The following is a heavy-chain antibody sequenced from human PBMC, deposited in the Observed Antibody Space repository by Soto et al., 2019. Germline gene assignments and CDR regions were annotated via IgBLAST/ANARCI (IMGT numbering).Heavy chain of an antibody. Sequence: ASVKVSCKASGYTFTSYYMHWVRQAPGQGLEWMGIINPSGGSTSYAQKFQGRVTMTRDTSTSTVYMELSSLRSEDTAVYYCARARYSSGWYVSAVRGYYYGMDVWGQGTTVTVSS. CDR2: INPSGGST. V-gene: IGHV1-46*01. CDR3: ARARYSSGWYVSAVRGYYYGMDV. D-gene: IGHD6-19*01. CDR1: GYTFTSYY. J-gene: IGHJ6*02.